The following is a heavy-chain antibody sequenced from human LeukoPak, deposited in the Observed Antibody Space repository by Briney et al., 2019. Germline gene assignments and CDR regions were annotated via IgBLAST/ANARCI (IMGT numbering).Heavy chain of an antibody. CDR3: ARVGYCSSTSCYSIPI. D-gene: IGHD2-2*01. J-gene: IGHJ3*02. CDR1: GSSISSSY. CDR2: ILYSGST. V-gene: IGHV4-59*08. Sequence: SETLSLTCTVSGSSISSSYWSWIRQPPGKGLEWIGYILYSGSTNYNPSLKSRVTISVDTSKNQFSLKLSSVTAADTAAYYCARVGYCSSTSCYSIPIWGQGTMVTVSS.